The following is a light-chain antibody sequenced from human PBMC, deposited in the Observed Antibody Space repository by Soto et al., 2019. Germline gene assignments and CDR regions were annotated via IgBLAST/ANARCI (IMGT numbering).Light chain of an antibody. CDR3: QQYGSSSMYA. CDR1: QSVTSNY. Sequence: ENVLTQSPGTLSLSPGERATLSCRASQSVTSNYLARYQQKPGQAPRLLIYHASSRATGVPGRFTGSGSGTDFTLTISGLEPEDFAVYHCQQYGSSSMYAFGQGTKVEIK. J-gene: IGKJ2*01. V-gene: IGKV3-20*01. CDR2: HAS.